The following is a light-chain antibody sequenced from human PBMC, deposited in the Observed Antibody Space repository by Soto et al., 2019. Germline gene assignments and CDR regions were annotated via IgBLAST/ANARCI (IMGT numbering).Light chain of an antibody. CDR2: AAS. V-gene: IGKV1-12*01. CDR1: QGITSW. J-gene: IGKJ4*01. CDR3: QQTCSFPLT. Sequence: DIQMNQSPSSVSASVGDSLTITCRASQGITSWVAWYQHKPGRAPKLLLYAASRLQSGVPSRFSGSGSGTDFPLTISSLQPEDFATYYRQQTCSFPLTLGGGPKVEIK.